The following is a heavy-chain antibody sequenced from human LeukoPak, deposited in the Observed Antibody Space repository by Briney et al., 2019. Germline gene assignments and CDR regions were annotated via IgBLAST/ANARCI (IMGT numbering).Heavy chain of an antibody. V-gene: IGHV1-2*02. CDR1: GYTFTGYY. CDR3: ARTYSSGWYSAIDY. J-gene: IGHJ4*02. Sequence: VASVKVSCKASGYTFTGYYMHWVRQAPGQGLEWMGWINPNSGGTNYAQKFQGRVTMTRDTSISTAYMELSRLRSDDTAVYYCARTYSSGWYSAIDYWGQGTLVTVSS. CDR2: INPNSGGT. D-gene: IGHD6-19*01.